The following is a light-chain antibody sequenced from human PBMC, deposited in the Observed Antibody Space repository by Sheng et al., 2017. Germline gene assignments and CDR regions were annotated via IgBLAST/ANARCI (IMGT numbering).Light chain of an antibody. V-gene: IGKV1-13*02. CDR1: QGINSA. J-gene: IGKJ5*01. CDR2: DAS. CDR3: QQFNSYPLT. Sequence: AIQLTQSPSSLSASVGDTVTITCRASQGINSALAWYQQKPGTTPNLLIYDASILQSGVPSRFSGSESGPDFTLTITSLQPEDFATYYCQQFNSYPLTFGQGTRLEIK.